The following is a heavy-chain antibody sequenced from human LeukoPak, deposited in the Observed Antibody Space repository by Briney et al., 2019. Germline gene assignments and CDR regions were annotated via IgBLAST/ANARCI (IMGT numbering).Heavy chain of an antibody. Sequence: HPGGSLRLSCTASGFTFSDYAMSWVRQAPGKGLEWVGFIRSKAYGGTTEYAASVKGRFTISRDDSKSIAYLQMNSLKTEDTAVYYCTSLIAAAGRGEGYWGQGTLVTVSS. CDR2: IRSKAYGGTT. CDR3: TSLIAAAGRGEGY. D-gene: IGHD6-13*01. CDR1: GFTFSDYA. J-gene: IGHJ4*02. V-gene: IGHV3-49*04.